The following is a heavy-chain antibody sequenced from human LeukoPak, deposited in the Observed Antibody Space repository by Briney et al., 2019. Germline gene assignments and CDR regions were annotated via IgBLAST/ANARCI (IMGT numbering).Heavy chain of an antibody. J-gene: IGHJ4*02. Sequence: GATVKLSCKASGYTFTDYYMRWVQQAPGKGLEWMGRVDPEDGETIYAEKFQGRVTITADTSTDTAYMELGSLRSEDTAVYYCATEAKISISGYYRDYYFDYWGQGTLVTVSS. V-gene: IGHV1-69-2*01. CDR3: ATEAKISISGYYRDYYFDY. CDR2: VDPEDGET. D-gene: IGHD3-3*01. CDR1: GYTFTDYY.